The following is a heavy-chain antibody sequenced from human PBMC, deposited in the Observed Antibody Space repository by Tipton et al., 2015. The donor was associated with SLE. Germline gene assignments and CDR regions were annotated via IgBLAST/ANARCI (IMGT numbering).Heavy chain of an antibody. CDR3: ARTYGSGEDY. J-gene: IGHJ4*02. CDR1: GGSISSGGYS. CDR2: IYHSGST. D-gene: IGHD3-10*01. V-gene: IGHV4-30-2*01. Sequence: LRLSCAVSGGSISSGGYSWSWIRQPPGKGLEWIGYIYHSGSTYYNPSLKSRVTISVDTSKNQFSLKLSSVTAADTAVYYCARTYGSGEDYWGQGTLVTVSS.